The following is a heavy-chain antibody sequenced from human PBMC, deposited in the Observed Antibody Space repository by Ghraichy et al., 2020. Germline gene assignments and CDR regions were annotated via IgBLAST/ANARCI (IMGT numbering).Heavy chain of an antibody. V-gene: IGHV3-53*04. CDR1: GFSFSSNY. CDR3: ATRTSGGSVGFDY. J-gene: IGHJ4*02. D-gene: IGHD2-15*01. Sequence: GGSLRLSCAAFGFSFSSNYMTWVRQAPGKGLEWISLIYTGGNTFYADSVRGRFTISTHKSKNTLFLDMRSLRREDTALYYCATRTSGGSVGFDYWGQGTLVTVSS. CDR2: IYTGGNT.